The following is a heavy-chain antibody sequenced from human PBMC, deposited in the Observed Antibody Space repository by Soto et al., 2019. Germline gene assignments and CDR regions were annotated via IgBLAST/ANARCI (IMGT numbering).Heavy chain of an antibody. V-gene: IGHV3-33*01. CDR2: IWYDGSNK. CDR1: TFIFSNYA. D-gene: IGHD4-17*01. Sequence: ESGGGVVQPGGSLTLSCTASTFIFSNYAMHWVRQAPGKGLEWVAVIWYDGSNKYYGDSVKGRFTISRDNSKNTLDLQMNRLRAEDTAVYYCARAAGKYGDYGIDYWGQGTLVTVSS. J-gene: IGHJ4*02. CDR3: ARAAGKYGDYGIDY.